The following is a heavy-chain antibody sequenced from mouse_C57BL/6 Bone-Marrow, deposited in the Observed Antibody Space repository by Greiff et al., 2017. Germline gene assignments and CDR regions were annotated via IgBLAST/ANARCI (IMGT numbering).Heavy chain of an antibody. CDR1: GFTFSDYY. J-gene: IGHJ2*01. D-gene: IGHD2-3*01. CDR2: INYDGSST. CDR3: AREGDGYYRRRNYFDY. V-gene: IGHV5-16*01. Sequence: EVMLVESEGGLVQPGSSMKLSCTASGFTFSDYYMAWVRQVPEKGLEWVANINYDGSSTYYLDSLKSRFIISRDNAKNILYLQISSLKSEDTATYYCAREGDGYYRRRNYFDYWGQGTTLTVSS.